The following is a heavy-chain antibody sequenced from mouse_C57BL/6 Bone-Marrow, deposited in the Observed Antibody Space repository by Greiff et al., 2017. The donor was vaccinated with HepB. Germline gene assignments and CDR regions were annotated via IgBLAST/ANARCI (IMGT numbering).Heavy chain of an antibody. CDR1: GFTFSDYG. Sequence: EVQLVESGGGLVQPGGSLKLSCAASGFTFSDYGMAWVRQAPRKGPEWVAFISNLAYSIYYADTVTGRFTISSENAKNTLYLEMSSLRSEDTAMYYCARHDGYYGFAYWGQGTLVTVSA. V-gene: IGHV5-15*01. D-gene: IGHD2-3*01. CDR3: ARHDGYYGFAY. J-gene: IGHJ3*01. CDR2: ISNLAYSI.